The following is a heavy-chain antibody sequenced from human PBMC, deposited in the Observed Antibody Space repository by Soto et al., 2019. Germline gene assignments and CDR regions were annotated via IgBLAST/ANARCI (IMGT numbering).Heavy chain of an antibody. CDR1: GFTFSSYG. J-gene: IGHJ4*02. D-gene: IGHD5-18*01. CDR3: ARADLDTAMKINFDY. V-gene: IGHV3-33*01. Sequence: QVQLVESGGGVVQPGRSLRLSCAASGFTFSSYGMHWVRQAPGKGLEWVAVIWYDGSNTYYADSVKGRFTISRDNSKNTLYLQMNSLRAEDTAVYYCARADLDTAMKINFDYWCQGTLVTVSS. CDR2: IWYDGSNT.